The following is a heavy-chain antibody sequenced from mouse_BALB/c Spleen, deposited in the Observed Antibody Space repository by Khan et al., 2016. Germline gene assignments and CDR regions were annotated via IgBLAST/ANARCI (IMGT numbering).Heavy chain of an antibody. J-gene: IGHJ2*01. Sequence: EVKLEVSGGGLVQPGGSMKLSCAASGFTFSDAWMDWVRQPPEKGLEWVAEIRSNANNHATYYAESVKGRFTISRDDSKSSVYLQMNSLRAEDTGIYYCTRRGYYAYFDYWGQGTTLTVSS. CDR2: IRSNANNHAT. CDR1: GFTFSDAW. D-gene: IGHD2-3*01. V-gene: IGHV6-6*01. CDR3: TRRGYYAYFDY.